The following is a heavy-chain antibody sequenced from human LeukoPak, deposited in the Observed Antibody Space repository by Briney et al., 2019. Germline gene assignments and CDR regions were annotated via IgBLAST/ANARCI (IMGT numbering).Heavy chain of an antibody. D-gene: IGHD3-16*02. Sequence: GGSLRLSCAVSGFAFSSYWMNWVRQAPGKGLEWDSVIYSGGNTYYADSVKGRFTFSRDNSKNTLYLQMNSLRVEDTAVYYCARVAIGGVIAGAFDIWGQWTMVTVSS. CDR3: ARVAIGGVIAGAFDI. CDR1: GFAFSSYW. CDR2: IYSGGNT. V-gene: IGHV3-66*02. J-gene: IGHJ3*02.